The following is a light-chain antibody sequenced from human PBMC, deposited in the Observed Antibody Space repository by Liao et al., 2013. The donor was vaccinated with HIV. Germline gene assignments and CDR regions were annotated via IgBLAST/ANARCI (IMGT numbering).Light chain of an antibody. CDR3: QVWDTSTVT. CDR1: NIGSKS. CDR2: QNT. J-gene: IGLJ2*01. V-gene: IGLV3-21*01. Sequence: SYELTQPPSVSVAPGKTARITCGGNNIGSKSVHWYQQKPGQSPVLVIYQNTKRPSGIPERFSASNSGNTATLTITVTQATDEADYYCQVWDTSTVTFGRGTKLTVL.